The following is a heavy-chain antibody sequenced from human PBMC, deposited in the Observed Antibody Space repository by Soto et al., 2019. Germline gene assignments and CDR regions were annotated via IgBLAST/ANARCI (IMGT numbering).Heavy chain of an antibody. D-gene: IGHD3-3*01. V-gene: IGHV3-15*01. Sequence: VQLVESGGGVVKPGGSLRLSCAASGVTFSNAWMSWVRQAPGKGLEWVGRIKSKTDGGTTDYAAPVKGRFTISSNDSQTRLYLQMNSLKTDDTAVYYCTRGRTYYDFWSGYYFSWGQGTLVTVSS. CDR3: TRGRTYYDFWSGYYFS. CDR1: GVTFSNAW. CDR2: IKSKTDGGTT. J-gene: IGHJ5*02.